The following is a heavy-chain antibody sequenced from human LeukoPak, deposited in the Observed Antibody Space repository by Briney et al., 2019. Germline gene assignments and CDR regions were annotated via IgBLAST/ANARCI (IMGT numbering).Heavy chain of an antibody. V-gene: IGHV1-2*02. CDR3: ARVGSSWTMGVYYFDY. Sequence: GASVKVSCKASGYTFTGYYMHWVRQAPGQGLEWMGWINPNSGGTNYAQKFQGRVTMTRDTSISTAYMELSRLRSDDTAVYYCARVGSSWTMGVYYFDYWGQGTLVTVSS. D-gene: IGHD6-13*01. CDR1: GYTFTGYY. CDR2: INPNSGGT. J-gene: IGHJ4*02.